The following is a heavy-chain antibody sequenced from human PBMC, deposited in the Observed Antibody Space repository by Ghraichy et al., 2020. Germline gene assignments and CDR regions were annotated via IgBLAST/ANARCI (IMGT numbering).Heavy chain of an antibody. J-gene: IGHJ4*02. CDR3: AKGSVGATRGYFDS. D-gene: IGHD1-26*01. CDR2: ISGSGGST. CDR1: GFTFSTNA. Sequence: GGSLRLSCAASGFTFSTNAMSWVRQAPGKWLEWVSAISGSGGSTYYADSVKGRFTISRDNSKNTLYLQMKSLRAEDTALYYCAKGSVGATRGYFDSWGLGTLVTVSS. V-gene: IGHV3-23*01.